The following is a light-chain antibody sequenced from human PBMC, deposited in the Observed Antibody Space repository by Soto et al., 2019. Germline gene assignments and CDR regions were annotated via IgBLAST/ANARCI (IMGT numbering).Light chain of an antibody. Sequence: EIVMTQSPATLSVSPGERATLSCRASQSVSSNLAWYQQKPGQAPMLLIYGASTRATGIPARFSGRGSGTEFTLTISSLQSEDFAVYYCQQYNNWPPWTFGQGTKVEIK. CDR1: QSVSSN. V-gene: IGKV3-15*01. CDR2: GAS. CDR3: QQYNNWPPWT. J-gene: IGKJ1*01.